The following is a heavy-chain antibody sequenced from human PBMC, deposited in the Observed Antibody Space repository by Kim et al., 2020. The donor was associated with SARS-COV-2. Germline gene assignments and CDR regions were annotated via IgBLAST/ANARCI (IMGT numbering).Heavy chain of an antibody. D-gene: IGHD6-13*01. CDR1: GFTFSSYG. J-gene: IGHJ6*02. CDR2: IWYDGSNK. V-gene: IGHV3-33*06. CDR3: AKVSSWFGMDV. Sequence: GGSLRLSCAASGFTFSSYGMHWVRQAPGKGLEWVAVIWYDGSNKYYADSVKGRFTISRDNSKNTLYLQMNSLRAEDMAVYYCAKVSSWFGMDVWGQGTTVTVSS.